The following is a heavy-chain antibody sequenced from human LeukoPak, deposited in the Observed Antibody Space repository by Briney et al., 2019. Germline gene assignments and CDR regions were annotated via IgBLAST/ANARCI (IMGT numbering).Heavy chain of an antibody. D-gene: IGHD2-15*01. CDR2: INPNSGGT. J-gene: IGHJ4*02. CDR1: GYTFTGYY. CDR3: AREVSEGYCSGGSCIYFDY. V-gene: IGHV1-2*02. Sequence: GASVKVSCKASGYTFTGYYMHRVRQAPGQGLEWMGWINPNSGGTNYAQKFQGRVTMTRDTSISTAYMELSRLRSDDTAVYYCAREVSEGYCSGGSCIYFDYWGQGTLVTVSS.